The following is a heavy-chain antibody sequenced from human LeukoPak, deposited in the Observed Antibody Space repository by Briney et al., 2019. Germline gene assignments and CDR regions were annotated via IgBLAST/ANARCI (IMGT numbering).Heavy chain of an antibody. CDR2: ISYDGSNT. CDR3: ARVLRHLDWINGDPYDY. J-gene: IGHJ4*02. V-gene: IGHV3-30-3*01. CDR1: GFTFSSYT. D-gene: IGHD3-9*01. Sequence: GGSLRLSCAASGFTFSSYTMHWVRQAPGKGLEWVAVISYDGSNTYIADALRGRFTISRDNSENTLYLQMNSLRPEDTAVYYCARVLRHLDWINGDPYDYWGQGTLVTVSS.